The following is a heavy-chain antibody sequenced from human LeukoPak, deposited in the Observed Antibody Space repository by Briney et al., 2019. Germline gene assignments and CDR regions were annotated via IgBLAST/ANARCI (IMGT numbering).Heavy chain of an antibody. CDR1: GGSISSYY. D-gene: IGHD3-22*01. CDR3: ARDSHYYDSSGYYFDY. V-gene: IGHV4-4*07. J-gene: IGHJ4*02. Sequence: SETLSLTCTVSGGSISSYYRSWIRQPAGKGLEWIGRIYTSGSTNYNPSLKGRVTMSVDTSKNQFSLKLSSVTAADTAVYYCARDSHYYDSSGYYFDYWGQGTLVTVSS. CDR2: IYTSGST.